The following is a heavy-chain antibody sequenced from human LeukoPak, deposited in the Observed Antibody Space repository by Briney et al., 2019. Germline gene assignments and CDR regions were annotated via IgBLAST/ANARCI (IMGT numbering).Heavy chain of an antibody. J-gene: IGHJ4*02. Sequence: GGSLRLSCVASGFIVSSDYMSWVRQAPGKGLEWVSALYSGGDTYYPDSVKGRFTISRDNSKNTLYLQMNSLRAEDTAVYYCARGYSNSGGDYWGQGTLVTVSS. CDR3: ARGYSNSGGDY. CDR2: LYSGGDT. D-gene: IGHD6-6*01. V-gene: IGHV3-53*01. CDR1: GFIVSSDY.